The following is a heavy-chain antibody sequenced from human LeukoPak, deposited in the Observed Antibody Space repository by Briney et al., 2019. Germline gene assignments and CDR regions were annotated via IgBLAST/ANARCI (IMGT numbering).Heavy chain of an antibody. CDR2: INSDGSST. Sequence: GGSLRLSCAASGFTFSSYWMHWVRQAPGKGLVWVSRINSDGSSTSYADSVKGRFTISRDNAKNTLYLQMNSLRAEDTAVYYCARARYSYGLTYFDYWGQGTLVTVSS. J-gene: IGHJ4*02. CDR3: ARARYSYGLTYFDY. V-gene: IGHV3-74*01. CDR1: GFTFSSYW. D-gene: IGHD5-18*01.